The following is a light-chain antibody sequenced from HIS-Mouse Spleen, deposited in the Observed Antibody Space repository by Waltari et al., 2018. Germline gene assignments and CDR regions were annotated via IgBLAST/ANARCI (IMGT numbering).Light chain of an antibody. J-gene: IGLJ2*01. CDR2: EGS. V-gene: IGLV3-21*03. CDR1: NIGRKS. CDR3: QVWDSSSDHVV. Sequence: SYLLTPPPSVSVAPGKTDRINCGVNNIGRKSAPWYQQQPGQAPVRVVYEGSELPSGIPERFSGSNSGNTATLTISRVEAGDEADYYCQVWDSSSDHVVFGGGTKLTVL.